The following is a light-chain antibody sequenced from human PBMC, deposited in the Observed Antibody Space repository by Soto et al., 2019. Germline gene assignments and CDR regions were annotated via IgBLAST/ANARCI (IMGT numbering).Light chain of an antibody. V-gene: IGKV1-5*01. CDR2: DAS. Sequence: DIQMTQSPSTVSASVGDGVTITCRASQSISTWLAWYQQKPGKAPKLLIYDASTLESGVPSGFSGSGSGTEFTLTISSLQPDDFATYYCQQYNNWPQYTFGQGTKLEIK. CDR3: QQYNNWPQYT. CDR1: QSISTW. J-gene: IGKJ2*01.